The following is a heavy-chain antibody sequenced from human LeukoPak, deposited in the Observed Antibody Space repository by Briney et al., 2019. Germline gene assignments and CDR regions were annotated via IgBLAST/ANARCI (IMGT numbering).Heavy chain of an antibody. D-gene: IGHD3-22*01. V-gene: IGHV3-23*01. CDR1: GITLSNYG. J-gene: IGHJ4*02. CDR3: ARRGVVIRVILVGFHKEAFYFAS. CDR2: ISDSGGST. Sequence: GGSLRLSCAVSGITLSNYGMSWVRQAPGKGLEWVAGISDSGGSTNYADSVKGRFTIPRDNPKHTLYLQMNSLRAEDTAVYFCARRGVVIRVILVGFHKEAFYFASWGQGALVTVSS.